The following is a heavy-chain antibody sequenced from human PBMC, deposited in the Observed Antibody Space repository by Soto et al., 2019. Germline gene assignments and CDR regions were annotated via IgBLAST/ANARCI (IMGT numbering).Heavy chain of an antibody. J-gene: IGHJ6*02. V-gene: IGHV3-74*01. CDR1: GFTFSSYW. CDR3: AKDGPYSSGWPRGMDV. CDR2: INSDGSST. D-gene: IGHD6-19*01. Sequence: GGSLRLSCAASGFTFSSYWMHWVRQAPGKGLVWVSRINSDGSSTSYADSVKGRFTISRDNAKNTLYLQMNSLRAEDTAVYYCAKDGPYSSGWPRGMDVWGQGTTVTVSS.